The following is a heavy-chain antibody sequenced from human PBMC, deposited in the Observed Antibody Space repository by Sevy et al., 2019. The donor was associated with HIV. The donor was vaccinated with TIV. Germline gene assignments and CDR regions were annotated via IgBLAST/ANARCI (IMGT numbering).Heavy chain of an antibody. CDR1: GFTFSSYA. CDR2: ISYDGSNK. CDR3: ARQNDAFDI. V-gene: IGHV3-30*04. Sequence: GGSLRLSCAASGFTFSSYAMHWVRQAPGKGLEWVAVISYDGSNKYYADSVKGRFTISRDNSKNTLFLQMNSLGAEDTAVYYCARQNDAFDIWGQGTMVTVSS. J-gene: IGHJ3*02.